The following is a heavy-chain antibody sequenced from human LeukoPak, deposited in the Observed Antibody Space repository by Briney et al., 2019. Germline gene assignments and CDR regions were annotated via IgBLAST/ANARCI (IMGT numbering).Heavy chain of an antibody. CDR1: GGDISFYY. CDR2: IYYTGST. D-gene: IGHD5-24*01. V-gene: IGHV4-59*01. J-gene: IGHJ4*02. Sequence: SETLSLTCTVSGGDISFYYWSWIRQPPGKGPEWIGFIYYTGSTNYNPSLKSRVTISVDTSRNQLSLNLSSVTAADTAVYYCARVYVGYNYFDYWGQGTLVTVSS. CDR3: ARVYVGYNYFDY.